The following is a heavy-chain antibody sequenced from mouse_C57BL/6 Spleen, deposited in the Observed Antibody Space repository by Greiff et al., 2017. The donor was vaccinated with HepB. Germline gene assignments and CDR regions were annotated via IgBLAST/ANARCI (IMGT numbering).Heavy chain of an antibody. D-gene: IGHD3-2*02. CDR1: GYTFTSYW. CDR2: IDPSDSYT. J-gene: IGHJ3*01. V-gene: IGHV1-59*01. CDR3: GRWWAAQATAWFAY. Sequence: QVQLQQSGAELVRPGTSVKLSCKASGYTFTSYWMHWVKQRPGQGLEWIGVIDPSDSYTNYNQKFKGKATLTVDTSSSTAYMQLSSLTSEDSAVYYCGRWWAAQATAWFAYWGQGTLVTVSA.